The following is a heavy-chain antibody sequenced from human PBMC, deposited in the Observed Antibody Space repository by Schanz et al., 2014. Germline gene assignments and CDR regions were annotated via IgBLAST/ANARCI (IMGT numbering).Heavy chain of an antibody. CDR2: IYSSGST. D-gene: IGHD3-10*01. CDR3: ARAQGVIRLYYGVDV. Sequence: DVQLVDSGGGLVQPGGSLRLSCAASGFTVSNSYIHWVRQAPGKGLEWVPTIYSSGSTYYADSVRGRFTISRDNSMNTVYLQMNSLRSDDAAVYYCARAQGVIRLYYGVDVWGQGTTVIVSS. CDR1: GFTVSNSY. V-gene: IGHV3-53*04. J-gene: IGHJ6*02.